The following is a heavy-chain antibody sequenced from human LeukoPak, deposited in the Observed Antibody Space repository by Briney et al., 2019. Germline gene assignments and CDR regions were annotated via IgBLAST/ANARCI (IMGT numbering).Heavy chain of an antibody. Sequence: KPSETLSLTCAVYGGSFSGYYWSWIRQPPGKGLEWIGSIYYSGSTYYNPSLKSRVTISVDTSKNQFSLKLSSVTAADTAVYYCARHKYYFDYWGQGTLVTVSS. CDR3: ARHKYYFDY. CDR1: GGSFSGYY. CDR2: IYYSGST. V-gene: IGHV4-34*01. J-gene: IGHJ4*02.